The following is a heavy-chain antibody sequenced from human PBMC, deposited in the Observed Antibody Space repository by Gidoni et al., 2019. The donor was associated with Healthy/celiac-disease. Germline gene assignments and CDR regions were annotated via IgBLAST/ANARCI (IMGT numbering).Heavy chain of an antibody. J-gene: IGHJ4*02. D-gene: IGHD3-10*01. CDR3: AKDFGDYFDY. CDR1: GFTFSSYA. V-gene: IGHV3-23*01. CDR2: ISGSGGST. Sequence: EVQLLASVGGLVQAGGSVRLTCAASGFTFSSYAMSWVRQAPGKGLGWVSAISGSGGSTYYADSVKGRFTISRDNSKNTLYLQMNSLRAEDTAVYYCAKDFGDYFDYWGQGTLVTVSS.